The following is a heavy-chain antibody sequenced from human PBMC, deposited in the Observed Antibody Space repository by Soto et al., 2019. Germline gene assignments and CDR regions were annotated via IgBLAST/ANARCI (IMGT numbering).Heavy chain of an antibody. CDR2: INSDGKWT. CDR1: GVTFWNYW. V-gene: IGHV3-74*03. Sequence: GGSLRLCCAASGVTFWNYWMHWVRQPPGQGLVWLSQINSDGKWTTYADSVKGRFTISRDNAKNTLYLQMNSLRAEDTAVYYCVRDEFGLGIDYWGLGTLVTVSS. J-gene: IGHJ4*02. CDR3: VRDEFGLGIDY. D-gene: IGHD3-16*01.